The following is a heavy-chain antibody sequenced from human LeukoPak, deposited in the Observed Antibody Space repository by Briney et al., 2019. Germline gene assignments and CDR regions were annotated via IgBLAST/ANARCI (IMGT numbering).Heavy chain of an antibody. D-gene: IGHD3-22*01. CDR2: IHTSGSA. CDR3: ARDGNYYDSSGSFDS. CDR1: GGSIGRYY. V-gene: IGHV4-4*07. Sequence: SETLSLTCTVSGGSIGRYYWSWIRQPAGKGLEWIGRIHTSGSANYNPSLKSRVTMSVDTSQIQFSLQLTSVTAADTAVYYCARDGNYYDSSGSFDSWGQGTLVTVSS. J-gene: IGHJ4*02.